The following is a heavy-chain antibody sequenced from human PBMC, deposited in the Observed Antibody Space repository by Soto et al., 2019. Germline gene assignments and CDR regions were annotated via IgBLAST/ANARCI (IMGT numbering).Heavy chain of an antibody. V-gene: IGHV3-23*01. CDR2: ISGSGGST. D-gene: IGHD5-18*01. CDR3: AKACVDTAMY. Sequence: PGGSLRLSCAASGFTFSSYAMSWVRQAPGKGLEWVSAISGSGGSTYYADSKNGRFTISSDTSKNTLYLQITSTRAEATAIYSCAKACVDTAMYWGQGTLVTVSS. CDR1: GFTFSSYA. J-gene: IGHJ4*02.